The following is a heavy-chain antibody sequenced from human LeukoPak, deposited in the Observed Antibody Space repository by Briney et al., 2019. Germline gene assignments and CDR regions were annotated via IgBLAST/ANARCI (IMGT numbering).Heavy chain of an antibody. CDR2: INADGSST. J-gene: IGHJ4*02. CDR1: GFTFSIYW. D-gene: IGHD5-18*01. V-gene: IGHV3-74*01. Sequence: GGSLRLSCSASGFTFSIYWMHWVRQAPGKGLVWVSRINADGSSTNYADSVRGRFTTSRDNAKNTLYLQMNSLRAEDTAVYYCLGRKDTSMDYWGQGTLVTVSS. CDR3: LGRKDTSMDY.